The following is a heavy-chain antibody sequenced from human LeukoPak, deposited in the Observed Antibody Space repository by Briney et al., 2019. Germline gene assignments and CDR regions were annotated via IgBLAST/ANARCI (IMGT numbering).Heavy chain of an antibody. V-gene: IGHV4-61*01. D-gene: IGHD3-22*01. J-gene: IGHJ4*02. CDR2: IYYSGTT. CDR3: ARDSRGYYDSSGYFDH. Sequence: SETLSLTCTVSGDSVSSDSYYWSWIRQPPGKGLEWLGYIYYSGTTKQNPSLKSRVTLSVDTSKNQLYLKLNSVTAAETAVYYCARDSRGYYDSSGYFDHWGQGTLVTVSS. CDR1: GDSVSSDSYY.